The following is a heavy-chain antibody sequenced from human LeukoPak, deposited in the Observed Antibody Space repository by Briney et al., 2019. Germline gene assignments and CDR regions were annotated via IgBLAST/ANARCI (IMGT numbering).Heavy chain of an antibody. D-gene: IGHD6-13*01. CDR3: ARSYSSSWYPHYYYYYGMDV. CDR2: INPNSGGT. CDR1: GYTFTGYY. V-gene: IGHV1-2*02. J-gene: IGHJ6*02. Sequence: ASVKFSCKACGYTFTGYYMHWVRQDPGQGLEWMGWINPNSGGTSYAQKFQGRVTMTRDTSISTAYMELSRLRSDDTAVHYCARSYSSSWYPHYYYYYGMDVWGQGTTVTVSS.